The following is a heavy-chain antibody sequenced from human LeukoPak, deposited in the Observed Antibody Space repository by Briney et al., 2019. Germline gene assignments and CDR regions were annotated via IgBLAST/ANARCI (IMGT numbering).Heavy chain of an antibody. D-gene: IGHD4-17*01. Sequence: SSVTVSCKASGYTFTGYYMHWVRQAHGQGLEWMEWINPNSGGTNYEQQFQGTVTMTRDTSISTDYMEVSRLRPDDTDVYYCAILEDDYGYYAAAEGKAFDPWGQGTLVTVSS. V-gene: IGHV1-2*02. CDR2: INPNSGGT. CDR1: GYTFTGYY. J-gene: IGHJ5*02. CDR3: AILEDDYGYYAAAEGKAFDP.